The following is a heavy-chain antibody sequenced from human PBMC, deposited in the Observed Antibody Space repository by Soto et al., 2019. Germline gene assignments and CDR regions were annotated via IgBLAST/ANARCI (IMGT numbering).Heavy chain of an antibody. CDR2: INSDGSST. V-gene: IGHV3-74*01. D-gene: IGHD5-18*01. CDR3: ARDPGAGYYYFDY. Sequence: GGSLRLSCAASGFTFSSYWMHWVRQAPGKGLGWVSRINSDGSSTSYADSVKGRFTISRDNAKNTLYLQMNSLRAEDTAVYYCARDPGAGYYYFDYWGQGTLVTVSS. CDR1: GFTFSSYW. J-gene: IGHJ4*02.